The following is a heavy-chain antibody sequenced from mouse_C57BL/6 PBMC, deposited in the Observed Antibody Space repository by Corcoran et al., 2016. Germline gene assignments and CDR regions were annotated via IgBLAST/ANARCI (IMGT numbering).Heavy chain of an antibody. Sequence: DVQLQESGPGLVKPSQSLSLTCSVTGYSITSGYYWNWIRQFPENKLEWMGYISYDGSNNYNPSLKNRISITRDTSKNQFFLKLNSVTTEDTATYYCASPSLGFAYWGQGTLVTVSA. CDR1: GYSITSGYY. CDR2: ISYDGSN. V-gene: IGHV3-6*01. J-gene: IGHJ3*01. D-gene: IGHD3-1*01. CDR3: ASPSLGFAY.